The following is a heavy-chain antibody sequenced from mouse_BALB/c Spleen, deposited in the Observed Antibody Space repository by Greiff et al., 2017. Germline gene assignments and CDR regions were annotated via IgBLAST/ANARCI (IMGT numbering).Heavy chain of an antibody. J-gene: IGHJ2*01. V-gene: IGHV5-4*02. Sequence: EVKLVESGGGLVKPGGSLKLSCAASGFTFSDYYMYWVRQTPEKRLEWVATISDGGSYTYYPDSVKGRFTISRDNAKNNLYLQMSSLKSEDTAMYYCARDRGRNWDYFDYWGQGTTLTVSS. CDR3: ARDRGRNWDYFDY. CDR1: GFTFSDYY. CDR2: ISDGGSYT. D-gene: IGHD4-1*01.